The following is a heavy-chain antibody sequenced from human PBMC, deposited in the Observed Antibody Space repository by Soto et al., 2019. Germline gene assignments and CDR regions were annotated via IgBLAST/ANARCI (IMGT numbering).Heavy chain of an antibody. J-gene: IGHJ6*02. CDR1: GYTFTSYA. Sequence: ASVKVSCKASGYTFTSYAMHWVRQAPGQRLEWMGWINAGNGNTKYSQKFQGRVTITRDTSASTAYMELSSLRSEDTAVYYCARDSPPYSSSWYSYYYYGMDVWGQGTTVTVSS. D-gene: IGHD6-13*01. V-gene: IGHV1-3*01. CDR3: ARDSPPYSSSWYSYYYYGMDV. CDR2: INAGNGNT.